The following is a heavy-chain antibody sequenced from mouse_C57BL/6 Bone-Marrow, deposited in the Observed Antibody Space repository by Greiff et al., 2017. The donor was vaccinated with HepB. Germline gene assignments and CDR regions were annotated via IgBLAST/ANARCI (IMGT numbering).Heavy chain of an antibody. CDR1: GFNIKDDY. J-gene: IGHJ2*01. CDR3: TCITTVRGDY. Sequence: EVKLVESGAELVRPGASVKLSCTASGFNIKDDYMHWVKQRPEQGLEWIGWIDPENGDTEYASKFQGKATITADTSSNTAYLQLSSLTSEDTAVYYCTCITTVRGDYWGQGTTLTVSS. CDR2: IDPENGDT. D-gene: IGHD1-1*01. V-gene: IGHV14-4*01.